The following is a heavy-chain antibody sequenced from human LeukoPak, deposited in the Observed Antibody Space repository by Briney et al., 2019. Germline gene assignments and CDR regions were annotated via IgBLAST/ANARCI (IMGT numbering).Heavy chain of an antibody. CDR3: ARVRDGLYGDYVLDY. D-gene: IGHD4-17*01. Sequence: SETLSLTCTVSGGSISSYYWSWIRQPPGKGLEWIGYIYYSGSTNYTPSLKSRVTISVDTSKNQFSLKLSSVTAADTAVYYCARVRDGLYGDYVLDYWGQGALVTVSS. CDR1: GGSISSYY. CDR2: IYYSGST. V-gene: IGHV4-59*01. J-gene: IGHJ4*02.